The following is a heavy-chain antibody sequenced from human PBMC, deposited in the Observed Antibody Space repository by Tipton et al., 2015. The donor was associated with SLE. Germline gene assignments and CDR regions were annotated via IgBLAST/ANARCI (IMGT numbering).Heavy chain of an antibody. Sequence: TLSLTCTVSGDTISDHYWSWIRQPPGKGLEWIGYISYSGSTYYNPSLKSRVTISVDTSKNQFSLKLSSVTAADTAVYYCARDANGDYEGVYFDYWGQGTLVTVSS. D-gene: IGHD4-17*01. J-gene: IGHJ4*02. CDR3: ARDANGDYEGVYFDY. CDR1: GDTISDHY. CDR2: ISYSGST. V-gene: IGHV4-59*06.